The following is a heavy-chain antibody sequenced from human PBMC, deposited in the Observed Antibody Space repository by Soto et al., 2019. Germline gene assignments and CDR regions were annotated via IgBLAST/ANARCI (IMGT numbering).Heavy chain of an antibody. V-gene: IGHV5-10-1*01. CDR2: IDPSDSYT. Sequence: GESLKISCKGSGYSFTSYWISWVRQMPGKGLEWMGRIDPSDSYTNYSPSFQGHVTISADKSISTAYLQWSSLKASDTAMYYCARRAGYCTNGVCLEPNFDYWGQGTLVTVSS. CDR1: GYSFTSYW. D-gene: IGHD2-8*01. J-gene: IGHJ4*02. CDR3: ARRAGYCTNGVCLEPNFDY.